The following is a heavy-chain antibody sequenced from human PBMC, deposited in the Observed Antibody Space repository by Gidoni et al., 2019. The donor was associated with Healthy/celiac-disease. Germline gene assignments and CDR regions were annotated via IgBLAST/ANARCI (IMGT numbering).Heavy chain of an antibody. CDR2: ISWDGGST. J-gene: IGHJ5*02. CDR1: GFTFDDYT. D-gene: IGHD4-17*01. Sequence: EVQLVESGGVVVQPGGSLRLSCAASGFTFDDYTMHWVRQAPGKGLEWVSRISWDGGSTYYADSVKGRFTISRDNSKNSLYLQMNSLRTEDTALYYCAKGTVTPFSGWFDPWGQGTLVTVSS. CDR3: AKGTVTPFSGWFDP. V-gene: IGHV3-43*01.